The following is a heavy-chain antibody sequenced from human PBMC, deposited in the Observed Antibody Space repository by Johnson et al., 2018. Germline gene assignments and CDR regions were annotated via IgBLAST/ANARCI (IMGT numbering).Heavy chain of an antibody. CDR2: ILPIFGTA. J-gene: IGHJ6*02. D-gene: IGHD2-2*01. CDR3: AGECGSTRCYPGGMDV. CDR1: GGTFSSYA. Sequence: QVQLVQSGAEVKKPGSSVKVSCKASGGTFSSYAISWVRQAPGQGLEWMGGILPIFGTANYAQKFQGRVTVTADASTSTTYMELSSLRSEDTAVYYCAGECGSTRCYPGGMDVWGQGTTVTVSS. V-gene: IGHV1-69*01.